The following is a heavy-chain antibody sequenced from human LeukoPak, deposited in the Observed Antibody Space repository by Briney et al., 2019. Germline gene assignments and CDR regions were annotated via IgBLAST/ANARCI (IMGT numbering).Heavy chain of an antibody. CDR1: GGSISSYY. CDR2: IYYSGST. J-gene: IGHJ4*02. V-gene: IGHV4-59*01. CDR3: ASGYYYGSGSYDY. D-gene: IGHD3-10*01. Sequence: SEALSLTCTVSGGSISSYYWSWIRQPPGKGLEWIGYIYYSGSTNYNPSLKSRVTISVDTSKNQFSLKLSSVTAADTAVYYCASGYYYGSGSYDYWGQGTLVTVSS.